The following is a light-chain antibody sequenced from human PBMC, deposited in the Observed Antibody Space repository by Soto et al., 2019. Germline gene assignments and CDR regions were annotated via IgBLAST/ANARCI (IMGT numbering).Light chain of an antibody. V-gene: IGLV1-44*01. CDR3: AAWDDSLNAVV. CDR1: SSNIGSNT. J-gene: IGLJ2*01. CDR2: SNN. Sequence: QLVLTQPPSASGTPGQRVTISCSGSSSNIGSNTVNWYQQLPGTAPKLLIYSNNQRPSGVPDRFSGSKSGTSASLAISGLQSEHEADYYCAAWDDSLNAVVFGGGTKLTVL.